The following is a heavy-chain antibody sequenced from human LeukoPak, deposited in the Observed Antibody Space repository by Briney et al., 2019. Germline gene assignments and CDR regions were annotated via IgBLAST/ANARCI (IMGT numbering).Heavy chain of an antibody. CDR3: AGLPVTTTAMVPMGFDY. Sequence: GESLKISCKGSGYSFTSYWIGWVRQMPGKGLEWMGIIYPGDSDTRYSPSFQGQVTISADKSISTAYLQWSSPKASDTAMYYCAGLPVTTTAMVPMGFDYWGQGTLVTVSS. CDR2: IYPGDSDT. D-gene: IGHD5-18*01. CDR1: GYSFTSYW. J-gene: IGHJ4*02. V-gene: IGHV5-51*01.